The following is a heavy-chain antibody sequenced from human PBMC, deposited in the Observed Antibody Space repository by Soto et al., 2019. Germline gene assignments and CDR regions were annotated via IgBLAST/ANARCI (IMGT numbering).Heavy chain of an antibody. D-gene: IGHD2-8*01. Sequence: GASVKVSCKASGYTFTSYGISWVRQAPGQGLEWMGWISAYNGNTNYAQKLQGRVTMTTDTSTSTAYMELRSLRSDDTAVYYCAKDPSPRYCTNGVCPLNWFDPWGQGTLVTVSS. CDR3: AKDPSPRYCTNGVCPLNWFDP. CDR1: GYTFTSYG. J-gene: IGHJ5*02. CDR2: ISAYNGNT. V-gene: IGHV1-18*01.